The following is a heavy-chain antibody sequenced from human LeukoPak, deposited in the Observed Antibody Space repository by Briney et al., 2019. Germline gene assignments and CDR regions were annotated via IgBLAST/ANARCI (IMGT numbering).Heavy chain of an antibody. V-gene: IGHV3-23*01. CDR1: GFTFSSYG. D-gene: IGHD4-17*01. J-gene: IGHJ3*02. CDR2: ISGSGGST. CDR3: AKDLTYGEYAGGDAFDI. Sequence: GGSLRLSCAASGFTFSSYGMSWVRQAPGKGLEWVSAISGSGGSTYYADSVKGRFTISRDNSKNTLYLQMNSLRAEDTAVYYCAKDLTYGEYAGGDAFDIWGQGTMVTVSS.